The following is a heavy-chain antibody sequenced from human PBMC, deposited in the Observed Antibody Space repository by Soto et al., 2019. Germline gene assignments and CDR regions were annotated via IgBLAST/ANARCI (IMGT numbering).Heavy chain of an antibody. CDR3: ARKMDGSWFDP. V-gene: IGHV1-46*03. CDR2: VDPSGAGT. Sequence: QAPGQGLDWMGMVDPSGAGTNYAHRFLGRITMTRDTSTSTAYMELSSLKSEDTAVYYCARKMDGSWFDPWGQGSPVIVIS. D-gene: IGHD2-2*03. J-gene: IGHJ5*02.